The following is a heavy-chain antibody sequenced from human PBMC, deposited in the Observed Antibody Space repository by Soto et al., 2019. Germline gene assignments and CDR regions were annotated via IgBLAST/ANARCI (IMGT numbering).Heavy chain of an antibody. J-gene: IGHJ6*02. CDR3: AKDYEAAPLTSRRYYYYYYGMDV. Sequence: PGGSLRLSCAASGFTFSSYGRHWVRQAPGKGLEWVAVISSDGSNKYYADSVKGRFTISRDNSKNTLYLQMNSLRAEDTAVYYCAKDYEAAPLTSRRYYYYYYGMDVWGQGTTVTVSS. CDR2: ISSDGSNK. D-gene: IGHD3-3*01. V-gene: IGHV3-30*18. CDR1: GFTFSSYG.